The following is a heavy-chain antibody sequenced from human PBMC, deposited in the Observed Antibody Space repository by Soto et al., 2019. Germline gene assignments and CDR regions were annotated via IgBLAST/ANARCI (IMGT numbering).Heavy chain of an antibody. D-gene: IGHD2-2*01. CDR1: GYTFTGYY. Sequence: ASVKVSCKASGYTFTGYYMHWVRQAPGQGLEWMGWINPNSGGTSYADSVKGRFTISRDNAKNTLYLQMNSLRAEDTAVYYCARAVVPAAMPWFDYWGQGTLVTVSS. CDR3: ARAVVPAAMPWFDY. CDR2: INPNSGGT. J-gene: IGHJ4*02. V-gene: IGHV1-2*02.